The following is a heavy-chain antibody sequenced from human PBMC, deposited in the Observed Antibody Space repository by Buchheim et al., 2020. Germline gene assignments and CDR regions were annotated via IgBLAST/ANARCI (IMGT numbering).Heavy chain of an antibody. V-gene: IGHV4-39*01. J-gene: IGHJ5*02. CDR2: IYYSGST. CDR3: AGSSSWFQGLGWFDP. Sequence: QLQLQESGPGLVKPSETLSLTCTVSGGSISSSSYYWGWIRQPPGKGLEWIGSIYYSGSTYYNPSLKSRVTISVDTSKNQFSLRLSSVTAADTAVYYCAGSSSWFQGLGWFDPWGQGTL. D-gene: IGHD6-13*01. CDR1: GGSISSSSYY.